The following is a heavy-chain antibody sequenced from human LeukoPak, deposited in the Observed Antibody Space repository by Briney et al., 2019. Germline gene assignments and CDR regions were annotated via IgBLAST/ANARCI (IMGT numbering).Heavy chain of an antibody. V-gene: IGHV3-23*01. J-gene: IGHJ3*02. D-gene: IGHD1-26*01. Sequence: GGSLRLSCAASEFTFDNYAMSWVRQAPGKGLEWVSVISGSGYYSYYADSVKGRFTVSRDNSKTTLYLQMNSLRADDTAVYYCARESGGDLGEAFDIWGQGTMVTVSS. CDR2: ISGSGYYS. CDR1: EFTFDNYA. CDR3: ARESGGDLGEAFDI.